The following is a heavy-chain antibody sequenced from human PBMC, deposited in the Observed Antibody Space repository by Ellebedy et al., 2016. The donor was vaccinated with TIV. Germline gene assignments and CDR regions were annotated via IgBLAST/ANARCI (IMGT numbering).Heavy chain of an antibody. V-gene: IGHV3-23*01. CDR2: ISGSGGST. CDR1: GFTFSSYA. CDR3: ANGGGSGFPFDY. Sequence: GGSLRLSXAASGFTFSSYAMSWVRQAPGKGLEWVSAISGSGGSTYYADSVKGRFTISRDNSKNTLYLQMNSLRAEDTAVYYCANGGGSGFPFDYWGQGTLVTVSS. D-gene: IGHD6-19*01. J-gene: IGHJ4*02.